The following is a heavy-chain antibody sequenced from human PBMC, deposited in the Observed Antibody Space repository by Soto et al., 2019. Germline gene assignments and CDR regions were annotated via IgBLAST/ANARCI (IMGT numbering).Heavy chain of an antibody. CDR1: GFTFTSYE. D-gene: IGHD1-26*01. V-gene: IGHV3-48*03. CDR2: ITSGANTI. J-gene: IGHJ5*02. CDR3: ARGSGWLHMDS. Sequence: LRLSWAASGFTFTSYEKHWFRQAAGKGLEWVAYITSGANTIYYADTVKGGITISRDNANITLFLEMDSLRDEDTALHYGARGSGWLHMDSWGRGALVTVSS.